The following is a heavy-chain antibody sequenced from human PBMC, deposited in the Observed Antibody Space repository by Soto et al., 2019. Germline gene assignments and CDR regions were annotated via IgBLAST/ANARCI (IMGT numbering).Heavy chain of an antibody. CDR1: GFTFSSYG. CDR2: ISYDGSNK. J-gene: IGHJ6*02. Sequence: QVQLVESGGGVVQPGRSLRLSCAASGFTFSSYGMHWVRQAPGKGLEWVAAISYDGSNKNYADSVKGRFTISRDNTKNTRYLQLNGLRGEDTAVYHCATGLVGYVFGVQEYRYGMDVWGQGTTVSVSS. V-gene: IGHV3-30*03. D-gene: IGHD2-8*02. CDR3: ATGLVGYVFGVQEYRYGMDV.